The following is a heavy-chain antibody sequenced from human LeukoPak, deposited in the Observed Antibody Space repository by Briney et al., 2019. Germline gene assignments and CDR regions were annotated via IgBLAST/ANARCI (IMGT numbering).Heavy chain of an antibody. CDR2: IYIGGTT. Sequence: GGSLRLSCAASGFTVSSNYMSWVRQAPGKGLEWVSIIYIGGTTHYADSVKGRFTISRDNSKNTLYLQMNSLRAEDTAVYYCARVGWGESSGYYWLTAFDIWGQGTMVTVSS. J-gene: IGHJ3*02. D-gene: IGHD3-22*01. V-gene: IGHV3-53*01. CDR3: ARVGWGESSGYYWLTAFDI. CDR1: GFTVSSNY.